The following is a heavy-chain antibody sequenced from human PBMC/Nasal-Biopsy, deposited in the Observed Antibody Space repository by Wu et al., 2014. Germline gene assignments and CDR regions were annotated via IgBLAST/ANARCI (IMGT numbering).Heavy chain of an antibody. CDR3: ARGAIVGATVFFDY. CDR1: GDSISSVSSF. D-gene: IGHD1-26*01. CDR2: IHPTGIT. J-gene: IGHJ4*02. Sequence: TLSLTCSVSGDSISSVSSFWSWIRQAAGKGLEWIGRIHPTGITYNPSLKSRATMSIDTSRSQFSLKLRSVTAADTAVYYCARGAIVGATVFFDYWGQGTLATVSS. V-gene: IGHV4-61*02.